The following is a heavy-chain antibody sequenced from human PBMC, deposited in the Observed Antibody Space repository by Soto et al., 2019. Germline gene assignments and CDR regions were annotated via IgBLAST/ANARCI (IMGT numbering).Heavy chain of an antibody. D-gene: IGHD3-10*01. J-gene: IGHJ4*02. Sequence: QVQLQQWGAGLLKPSETLSLTCAVYGGSFSGYYWSWIRQPPGKGLEWIGEINHSGSTNYNPSLKSRVTISVDTSKNQFSLKLSSVTAADTAVYYCASVRYGSGSYFLDYWGQGTLVTVSS. CDR2: INHSGST. CDR1: GGSFSGYY. CDR3: ASVRYGSGSYFLDY. V-gene: IGHV4-34*01.